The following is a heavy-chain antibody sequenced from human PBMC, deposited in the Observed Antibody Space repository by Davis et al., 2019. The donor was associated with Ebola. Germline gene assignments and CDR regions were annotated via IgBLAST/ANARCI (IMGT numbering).Heavy chain of an antibody. CDR3: ARVGEYSSSLGDY. D-gene: IGHD6-6*01. CDR1: GFTFSSYA. J-gene: IGHJ4*02. Sequence: GESLKISCAASGFTFSSYAMHWVRQAPGKGLEWVAVISYDGSNKYYADSVKGRFTISRDNSKNTLYLQMNSLRAEDTAVYYCARVGEYSSSLGDYWGQGTQVTVSS. CDR2: ISYDGSNK. V-gene: IGHV3-30-3*01.